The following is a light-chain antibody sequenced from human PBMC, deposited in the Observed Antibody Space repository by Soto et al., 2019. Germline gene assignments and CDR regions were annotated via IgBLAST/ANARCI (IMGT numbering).Light chain of an antibody. CDR3: SSYTSSSTNG. CDR1: SSDVGGYNY. J-gene: IGLJ1*01. Sequence: QSVLTQPASVSGSPGQSITISCTGTSSDVGGYNYVSWYQQHPGKAPKLMIYDVSNRPSGVSNRFSGSKSGNTASLTISWLQAEDEADYYCSSYTSSSTNGFGTGTKVTVL. CDR2: DVS. V-gene: IGLV2-14*01.